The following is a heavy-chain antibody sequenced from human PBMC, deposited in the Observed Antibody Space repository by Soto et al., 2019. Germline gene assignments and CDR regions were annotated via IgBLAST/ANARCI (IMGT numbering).Heavy chain of an antibody. V-gene: IGHV1-2*02. CDR2: ISPKSGGT. Sequence: GASVKVSCTASGYSFIDYYMHWVRQAPGQGFEWMGRISPKSGGTNYAQKFEGRVTMTWDTSLNTAYMELSSLISEDTAVYYCARPPGYISDWYYFDLWGQGTLVTVSS. D-gene: IGHD3-9*01. J-gene: IGHJ4*02. CDR3: ARPPGYISDWYYFDL. CDR1: GYSFIDYY.